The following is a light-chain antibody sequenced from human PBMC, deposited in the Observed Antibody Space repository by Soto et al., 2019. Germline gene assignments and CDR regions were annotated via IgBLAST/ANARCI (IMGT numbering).Light chain of an antibody. CDR3: SSYTSSSTLI. J-gene: IGLJ2*01. V-gene: IGLV2-14*01. Sequence: QSALTQPASVSGSPGQSITISCTGISSDVGGYKYVSWYQQYPGKAPKVIIYDVSNRPSGVSNRFSGSKSGNTASLTISGLQAEDEADYYCSSYTSSSTLIFGGGTKSPS. CDR2: DVS. CDR1: SSDVGGYKY.